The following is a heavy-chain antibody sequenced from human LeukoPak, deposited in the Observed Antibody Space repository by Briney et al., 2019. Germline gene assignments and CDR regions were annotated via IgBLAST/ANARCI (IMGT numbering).Heavy chain of an antibody. CDR3: VRDIYIRRDSWYDVRSFDN. CDR2: INSDGSNS. CDR1: GFTFNTYW. Sequence: PGGSLRLSCAVSGFTFNTYWMHWVRQAPGKGPVWVARINSDGSNSIYADSVRGRLSVSRDNAKNILYLQMNSLRAEDTAVYYCVRDIYIRRDSWYDVRSFDNWGQGTLVTVSS. D-gene: IGHD3-3*01. J-gene: IGHJ4*02. V-gene: IGHV3-74*01.